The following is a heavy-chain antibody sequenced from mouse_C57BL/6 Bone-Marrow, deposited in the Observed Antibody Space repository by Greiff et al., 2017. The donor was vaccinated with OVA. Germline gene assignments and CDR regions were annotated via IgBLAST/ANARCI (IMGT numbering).Heavy chain of an antibody. D-gene: IGHD1-1*01. V-gene: IGHV5-6*01. J-gene: IGHJ2*01. CDR3: ARHEDYYGSWFDY. CDR1: GFTFSSYG. CDR2: ISSGGSYT. Sequence: EVKLVESGGDLVKPGGSLKLSCAASGFTFSSYGMSWVRQTPDKRLEWVATISSGGSYTYYPDSVKGRFTISRDHAKNTLYLQMSSLKSEDTAMYYCARHEDYYGSWFDYWGQGTTLTVSS.